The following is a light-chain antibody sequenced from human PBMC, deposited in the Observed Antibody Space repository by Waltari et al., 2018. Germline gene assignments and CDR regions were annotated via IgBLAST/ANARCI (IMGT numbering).Light chain of an antibody. CDR2: DVS. J-gene: IGLJ2*01. CDR1: TSDVCAYNY. Sequence: QSALTQPASVSGSPGQSITISCTGPTSDVCAYNYVSWYQQHPGKAPRLMIFDVSNRPSGVSNRVSGSKSGNTASLTISGLQAEDEADYYCNSYTSSSTLLFGGGTRLTVL. V-gene: IGLV2-14*03. CDR3: NSYTSSSTLL.